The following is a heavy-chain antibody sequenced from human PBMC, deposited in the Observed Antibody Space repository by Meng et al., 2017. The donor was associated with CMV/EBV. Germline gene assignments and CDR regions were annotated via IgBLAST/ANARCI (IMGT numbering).Heavy chain of an antibody. CDR1: GFTFSSYT. Sequence: GESLKISCAASGFTFSSYTMHWVRQAPGKGLEWVAVISYDGSNKYYADSVKGRFTISRDNSKNTLYLQMNSLRAEDTAVYYCARDRETYYDFWSGLYGMDVWGQGTTVTVSS. J-gene: IGHJ6*02. V-gene: IGHV3-30*04. D-gene: IGHD3-3*01. CDR2: ISYDGSNK. CDR3: ARDRETYYDFWSGLYGMDV.